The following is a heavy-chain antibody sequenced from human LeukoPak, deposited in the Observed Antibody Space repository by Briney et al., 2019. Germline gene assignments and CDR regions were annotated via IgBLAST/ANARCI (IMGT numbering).Heavy chain of an antibody. D-gene: IGHD4-17*01. V-gene: IGHV1-18*01. CDR1: GYTFTSYG. J-gene: IGHJ4*02. CDR3: ARDAYFDYVERFDY. Sequence: GASVKVSCKASGYTFTSYGISWVRQAPGQGLEWMGWISAYNGNTNYAQKLQGRVTMTTDTSTSTAYMELRSLRSDDTAVYYCARDAYFDYVERFDYWGQGTLVTVSS. CDR2: ISAYNGNT.